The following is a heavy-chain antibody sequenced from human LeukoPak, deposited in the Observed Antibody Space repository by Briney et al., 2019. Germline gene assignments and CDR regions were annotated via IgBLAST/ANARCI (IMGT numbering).Heavy chain of an antibody. CDR3: AKKAPGADWSLVY. CDR2: TSYDGSNK. D-gene: IGHD1-1*01. V-gene: IGHV3-30*18. J-gene: IGHJ4*02. Sequence: GGSLRLSCAASGFTFSSYGMHWVRQAPGKGLEWVAVTSYDGSNKYYADSVKGRFTISRDNSKNTLYQEMNSLRAEDTAVYYCAKKAPGADWSLVYWGQGTLVTVSS. CDR1: GFTFSSYG.